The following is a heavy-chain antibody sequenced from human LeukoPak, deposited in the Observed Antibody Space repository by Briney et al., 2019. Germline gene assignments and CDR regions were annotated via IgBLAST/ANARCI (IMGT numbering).Heavy chain of an antibody. D-gene: IGHD2-2*01. CDR3: AKGGSTSPNGINDY. Sequence: GGSLRLSCAASGFTFSSYAMSWVRQAPGKGLEWVSAISAGSSTYYADSVKGRFTIPRDNSKNTLYLQMNSLGAEDTAVYYCAKGGSTSPNGINDYWGQGTLVTVSS. J-gene: IGHJ4*02. V-gene: IGHV3-23*01. CDR2: ISAGSST. CDR1: GFTFSSYA.